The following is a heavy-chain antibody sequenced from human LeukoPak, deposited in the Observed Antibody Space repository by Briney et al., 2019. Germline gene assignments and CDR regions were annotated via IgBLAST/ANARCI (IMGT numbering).Heavy chain of an antibody. CDR2: ISGSGGST. CDR3: AKDRLGYCSGGSCYGFFDF. J-gene: IGHJ4*02. CDR1: GFTFSSYA. D-gene: IGHD2-15*01. Sequence: GGSLRLSCAASGFTFSSYAMSWVRQAPGKGLEWVSAISGSGGSTYYADSVKGRFTISRDNSKNTLYLQMNSLRAEDTAVYYCAKDRLGYCSGGSCYGFFDFWGQGTLVTVSS. V-gene: IGHV3-23*01.